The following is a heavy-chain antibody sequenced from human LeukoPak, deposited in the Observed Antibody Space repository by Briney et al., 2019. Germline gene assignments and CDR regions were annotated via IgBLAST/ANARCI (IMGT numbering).Heavy chain of an antibody. Sequence: GESLKISCKGSGYSFTSYWIGWVRQMPGKGLEWMGIIYPGDSDTRYSPSFQGQVTISADKSISTAYLQWSSLKASDTAMYYCARRSLIAAAGSWSPDYWGQGTLVTVSS. CDR3: ARRSLIAAAGSWSPDY. CDR2: IYPGDSDT. D-gene: IGHD6-13*01. CDR1: GYSFTSYW. V-gene: IGHV5-51*01. J-gene: IGHJ4*02.